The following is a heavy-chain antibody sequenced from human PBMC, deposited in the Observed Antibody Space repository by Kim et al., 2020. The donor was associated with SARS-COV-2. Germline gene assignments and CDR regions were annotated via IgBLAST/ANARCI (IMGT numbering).Heavy chain of an antibody. Sequence: SETLSLTCAVYGGSFSGYYWSWIRQPPGKGLEWIGEINHSGSTNYNPSLKSRVTISVDTSKNQFSLKLSSVTAADTAVYYCARGGLYYYYYGMDVWGQGTTVTVSS. CDR1: GGSFSGYY. CDR2: INHSGST. J-gene: IGHJ6*02. CDR3: ARGGLYYYYYGMDV. V-gene: IGHV4-34*01.